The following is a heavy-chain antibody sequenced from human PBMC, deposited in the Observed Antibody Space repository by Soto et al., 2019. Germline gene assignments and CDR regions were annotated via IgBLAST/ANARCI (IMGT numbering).Heavy chain of an antibody. CDR3: AKLPIIRGNALDL. V-gene: IGHV3-23*01. J-gene: IGHJ3*01. D-gene: IGHD3-10*01. CDR2: ISGSGGTT. CDR1: GFTFSAYA. Sequence: GGSLRLSCAASGFTFSAYAMSWVRQAPGKGLEWVSVISGSGGTTYYADSVKGRFTISRDNSKNTLYVQMNSLRAEDTAFYYCAKLPIIRGNALDLWGQGTMVTVS.